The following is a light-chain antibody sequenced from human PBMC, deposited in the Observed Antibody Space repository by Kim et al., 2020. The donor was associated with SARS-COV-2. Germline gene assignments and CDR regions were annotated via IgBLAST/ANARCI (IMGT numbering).Light chain of an antibody. CDR1: KLGDKY. V-gene: IGLV3-1*01. Sequence: SYELTQPPSVSVSPGQTASITCSGDKLGDKYACWYQQKPGQSPVLVIYQDSKRPSGIPERFSGSNSGNTATLTISGTQAMDEADYYCQAWDSSTAFYVFGTVTKVTVL. J-gene: IGLJ1*01. CDR3: QAWDSSTAFYV. CDR2: QDS.